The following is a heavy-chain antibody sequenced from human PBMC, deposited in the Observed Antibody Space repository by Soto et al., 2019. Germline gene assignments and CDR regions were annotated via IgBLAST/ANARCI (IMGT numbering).Heavy chain of an antibody. V-gene: IGHV3-21*01. CDR2: ISSSSSYI. Sequence: GGSLRLSCAASGFTFSSYSMNWVRQAPGKGLEWVSSISSSSSYIYYADSVKGRFTISRDNAKNSLYLQMNSLRAEDTAVYYCARDQPSIAYYFDSWGQGTLVTVSS. CDR3: ARDQPSIAYYFDS. D-gene: IGHD3-3*02. J-gene: IGHJ4*02. CDR1: GFTFSSYS.